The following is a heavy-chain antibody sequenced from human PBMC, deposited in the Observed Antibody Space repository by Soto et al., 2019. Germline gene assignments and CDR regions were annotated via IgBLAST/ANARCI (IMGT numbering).Heavy chain of an antibody. CDR2: ISSGSVTT. CDR3: ARGGVTDTGYYNYYMDV. Sequence: EVQLVESGGGLVQPGGSLRLSCAASEFTFSYYSMNWVRQAPGEGLEWVSYISSGSVTTYHAASVKGRFTISRDNAKNILYLQMNSLRAEDTAVYYCARGGVTDTGYYNYYMDVWGKGTTVTVSS. D-gene: IGHD2-8*02. CDR1: EFTFSYYS. J-gene: IGHJ6*03. V-gene: IGHV3-48*01.